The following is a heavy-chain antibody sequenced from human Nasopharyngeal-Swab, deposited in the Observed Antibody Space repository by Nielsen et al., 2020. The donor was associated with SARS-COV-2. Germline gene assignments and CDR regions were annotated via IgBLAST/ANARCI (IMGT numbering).Heavy chain of an antibody. CDR3: ARGVVVIPNYYYYYYMDV. V-gene: IGHV4-30-4*01. Sequence: SETLSLTCTVSGGSISSGDYYWSWIRQPPGKGLEWIGYIYYSRSTYYNPSLKSRVTISVDTSKNQFSLKLSSVTAADTAVYYCARGVVVIPNYYYYYYMDVWGKGTTVTVSS. CDR1: GGSISSGDYY. D-gene: IGHD2-21*01. CDR2: IYYSRST. J-gene: IGHJ6*03.